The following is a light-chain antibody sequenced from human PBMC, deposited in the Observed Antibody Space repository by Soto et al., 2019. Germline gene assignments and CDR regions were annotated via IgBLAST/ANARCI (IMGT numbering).Light chain of an antibody. Sequence: EIVMTQSPATLSVSPGERATLSCRASQSVSSNLVWYQQKPGQVPRLLIFAASARATGIPARFSGSGSGTEFTLTISSLQSEDFAVYYCQQYNNWPRTFGQGTKLEIK. CDR2: AAS. V-gene: IGKV3-15*01. CDR1: QSVSSN. CDR3: QQYNNWPRT. J-gene: IGKJ2*01.